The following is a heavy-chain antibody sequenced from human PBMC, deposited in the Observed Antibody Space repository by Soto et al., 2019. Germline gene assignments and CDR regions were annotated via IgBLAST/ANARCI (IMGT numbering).Heavy chain of an antibody. CDR3: ARDLAAGPGDYYVMDV. CDR2: INPKSGST. J-gene: IGHJ6*02. Sequence: QVQLVQSGAEVKKPGASVKVSCKASGYTFTGYYMHWGRHAAGQGVEWMGWINPKSGSTNDEQKFQGWVTRTRDTAISTAHMELSRLSSDDTAVYDCARDLAAGPGDYYVMDVWGQGTTVTVSS. V-gene: IGHV1-2*04. CDR1: GYTFTGYY. D-gene: IGHD7-27*01.